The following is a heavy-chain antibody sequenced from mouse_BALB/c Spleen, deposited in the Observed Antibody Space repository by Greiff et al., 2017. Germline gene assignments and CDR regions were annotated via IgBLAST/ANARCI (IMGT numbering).Heavy chain of an antibody. CDR1: GYTFTDYY. J-gene: IGHJ1*01. CDR2: IYPGSGNT. V-gene: IGHV1-84*02. D-gene: IGHD2-1*01. CDR3: ARNYGKMYFDV. Sequence: QVQLQQSGPELVKPGASVKISCKASGYTFTDYYINWVKQKPGQGLEWIGWIYPGSGNTKYNEKFKGKATLTVDTSSSTAYMQLSSLTSEDTAVDFCARNYGKMYFDVWGAGTTVTVSS.